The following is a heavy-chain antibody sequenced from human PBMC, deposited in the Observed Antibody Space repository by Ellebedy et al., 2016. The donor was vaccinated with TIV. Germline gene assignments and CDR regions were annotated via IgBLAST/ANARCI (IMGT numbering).Heavy chain of an antibody. Sequence: SETLSLTCTVSGGSISSGGYYWSWIRQHPGKGLEWIGSIYYSGSTYYNPSLKSRVTISVDTSKNQFSLKLSSVTAADTAVYYCARGGRRWFSDYWGQGTLVTVSS. D-gene: IGHD4-23*01. J-gene: IGHJ4*02. CDR3: ARGGRRWFSDY. V-gene: IGHV4-31*03. CDR1: GGSISSGGYY. CDR2: IYYSGST.